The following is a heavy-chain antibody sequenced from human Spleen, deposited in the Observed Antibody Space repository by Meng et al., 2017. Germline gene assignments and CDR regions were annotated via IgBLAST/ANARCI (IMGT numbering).Heavy chain of an antibody. D-gene: IGHD5-12*01. CDR2: ISGSGGST. CDR3: AKYMKGWLLRWNFDY. J-gene: IGHJ4*02. V-gene: IGHV3-23*01. CDR1: GFTFSSYA. Sequence: GGSLRLSCAASGFTFSSYAMSWVRQAPGKGLEWVSAISGSGGSTYYADSVKGRFTISRDNSKNTLYLQMNSLRAEDTAVYYCAKYMKGWLLRWNFDYWGQGTLVTVSS.